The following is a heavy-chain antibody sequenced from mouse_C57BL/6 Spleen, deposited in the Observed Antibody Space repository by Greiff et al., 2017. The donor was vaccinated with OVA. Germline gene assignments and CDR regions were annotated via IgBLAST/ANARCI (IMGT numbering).Heavy chain of an antibody. CDR2: IYPGSGNT. CDR1: GYSFTSYY. CDR3: AAYYYSYAMDY. J-gene: IGHJ4*01. D-gene: IGHD1-1*01. Sequence: VKLMESGPELVKPGASVKISCKASGYSFTSYYIHWVKQRPGQGLEWIGWIYPGSGNTKYNEKFKGKATLTADTSSSTAYMQLSSLTSEDSAVYYCAAYYYSYAMDYWGQGTSVTVSS. V-gene: IGHV1-66*01.